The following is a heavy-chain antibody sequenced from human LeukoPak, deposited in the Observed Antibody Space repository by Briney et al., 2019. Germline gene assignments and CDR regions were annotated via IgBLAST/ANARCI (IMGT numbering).Heavy chain of an antibody. D-gene: IGHD6-19*01. Sequence: GESLKISCKGSGYRFTSYWIGWVRQMPGKGLEWMGIIYPGDSDTRYSPSFQGQVTISADKSISTAYLQWSSLKASDTAMYYCARFPGIAVAGGGFFDYWGQGTLVTVSS. CDR2: IYPGDSDT. CDR1: GYRFTSYW. V-gene: IGHV5-51*01. CDR3: ARFPGIAVAGGGFFDY. J-gene: IGHJ4*02.